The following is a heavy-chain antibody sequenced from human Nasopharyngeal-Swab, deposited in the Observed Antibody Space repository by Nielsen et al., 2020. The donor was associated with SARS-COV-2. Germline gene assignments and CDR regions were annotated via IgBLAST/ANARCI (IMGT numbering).Heavy chain of an antibody. Sequence: LSLTCAASGFTFSSYAMHWVRQAPGKGLEWVAVISYDGSNKYYADSVKGRFTISRDNSKNTLYLQMNSLRAEDTAVYYCARDGEQLGLYYYYGMDVWGQGTTVTVSS. V-gene: IGHV3-30-3*01. CDR1: GFTFSSYA. CDR3: ARDGEQLGLYYYYGMDV. CDR2: ISYDGSNK. D-gene: IGHD6-6*01. J-gene: IGHJ6*02.